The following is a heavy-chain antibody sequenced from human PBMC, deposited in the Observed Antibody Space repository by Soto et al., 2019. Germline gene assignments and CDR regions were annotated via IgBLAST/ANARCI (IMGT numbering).Heavy chain of an antibody. Sequence: QVQLVHSGSEVKKPGASAKVSCKASGYTFRSYGISWVRQAAGQGLECMGWISVYNGYTKDGQKFQGRVTMTTYTSTATAYMELDNLSSDDAAVYYCARVGGYMWGFAFWGQGTRVNVSS. CDR1: GYTFRSYG. CDR3: ARVGGYMWGFAF. D-gene: IGHD5-18*01. V-gene: IGHV1-18*04. CDR2: ISVYNGYT. J-gene: IGHJ4*02.